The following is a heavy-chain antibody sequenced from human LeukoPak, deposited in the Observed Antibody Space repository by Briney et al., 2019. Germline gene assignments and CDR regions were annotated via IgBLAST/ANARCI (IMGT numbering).Heavy chain of an antibody. V-gene: IGHV1-69*05. CDR1: GGTFSSYA. J-gene: IGHJ4*02. D-gene: IGHD5-18*01. CDR2: IIPIFGTA. CDR3: ARDIRYSYGLDY. Sequence: ASVKVSRKASGGTFSSYAISWVRQAHGQGLEWMGRIIPIFGTANYAQKFQGRVTITTDESTSTAYMELSSVRSEDTAVYYCARDIRYSYGLDYWGQGTLVTVSS.